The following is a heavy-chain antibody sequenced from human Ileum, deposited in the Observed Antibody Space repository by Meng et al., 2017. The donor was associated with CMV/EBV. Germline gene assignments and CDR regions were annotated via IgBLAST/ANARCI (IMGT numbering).Heavy chain of an antibody. Sequence: FTGYGSSWVGQAPEQGLEWMGWISAYNGNTNYAQKFQGRVTMTIDTSTSTGYMELRSLRSDDTAVYYCARPMTYCSGGSCYPRGVDYWGQGTLVTVSS. D-gene: IGHD2-15*01. V-gene: IGHV1-18*01. CDR3: ARPMTYCSGGSCYPRGVDY. CDR2: ISAYNGNT. CDR1: FTGYG. J-gene: IGHJ4*02.